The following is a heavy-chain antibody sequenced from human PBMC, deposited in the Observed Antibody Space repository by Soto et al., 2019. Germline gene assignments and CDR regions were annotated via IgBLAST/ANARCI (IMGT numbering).Heavy chain of an antibody. CDR2: INTYNGNT. V-gene: IGHV1-18*01. J-gene: IGHJ6*04. D-gene: IGHD3-10*01. CDR1: GYTFPSYG. Sequence: ASVKVSCKASGYTFPSYGISWLRPPPGQGLEWMGWINTYNGNTNYAQKLQGRVSMTTDTSTSTDYMELRSLRSDVTAVYYCARFLPMVRGVIIIVTYYYDMDVWGKGTTVTVSS. CDR3: ARFLPMVRGVIIIVTYYYDMDV.